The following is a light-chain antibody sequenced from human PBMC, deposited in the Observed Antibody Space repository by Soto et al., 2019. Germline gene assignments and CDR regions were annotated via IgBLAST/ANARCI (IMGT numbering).Light chain of an antibody. J-gene: IGLJ1*01. CDR3: QVWDSSTDHRV. Sequence: SYELTQPPSVSVAPGQTARISCGGNNIGGKSVHWYQQKPGQAPVLVVYDDNDRPSGIPERFSGSNPGNTATLTISRVEAGDEADYYCQVWDSSTDHRVFGTGTKVTVL. CDR1: NIGGKS. V-gene: IGLV3-21*02. CDR2: DDN.